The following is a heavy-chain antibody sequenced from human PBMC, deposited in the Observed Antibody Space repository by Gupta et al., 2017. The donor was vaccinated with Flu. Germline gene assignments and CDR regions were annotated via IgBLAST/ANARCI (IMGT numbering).Heavy chain of an antibody. V-gene: IGHV3-53*02. J-gene: IGHJ4*02. CDR1: GFSVSNNY. Sequence: EVQLVETGGGLIQPGGSLRLSCAASGFSVSNNYMSWVRQAPGKGLEWVSIIYYDGRTYYADSVKGRFTISRDNSKNTLYLPMNSLRAEDTAVYYCARGIIQLQSYYFDYWGQGTLVTVSS. D-gene: IGHD5-18*01. CDR2: IYYDGRT. CDR3: ARGIIQLQSYYFDY.